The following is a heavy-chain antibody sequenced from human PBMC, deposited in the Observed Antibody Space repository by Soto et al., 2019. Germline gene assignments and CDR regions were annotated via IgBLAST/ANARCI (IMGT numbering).Heavy chain of an antibody. V-gene: IGHV4-31*03. J-gene: IGHJ5*02. D-gene: IGHD1-20*01. CDR1: GGSISGGGDY. CDR2: IYYSGST. CDR3: ARVGGINWFAP. Sequence: SETLSLTCTVSGGSISGGGDYWGWIRQHPGKGLEGIGYIYYSGSTYYNPSLKSRVTISVDTSKNPFSMNMSSVTDADTAVYYCARVGGINWFAPWGQGTLVTVSS.